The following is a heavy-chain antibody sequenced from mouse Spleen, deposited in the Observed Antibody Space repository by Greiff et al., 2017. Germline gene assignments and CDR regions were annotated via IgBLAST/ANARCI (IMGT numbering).Heavy chain of an antibody. J-gene: IGHJ1*01. V-gene: IGHV1-18*01. CDR1: GYTFTDYN. CDR2: INPNNGGT. D-gene: IGHD2-3*01. CDR3: ARGDGYYVPYWYFDV. Sequence: EVQLQQSGPELVKPGASVKIPCKASGYTFTDYNMDWVKQSHGKSLEWIGDINPNNGGTIYNQKFKGKATLTVDKSSSTAYMELRSLTSEDTAVYYCARGDGYYVPYWYFDVWGAGTTVTVSS.